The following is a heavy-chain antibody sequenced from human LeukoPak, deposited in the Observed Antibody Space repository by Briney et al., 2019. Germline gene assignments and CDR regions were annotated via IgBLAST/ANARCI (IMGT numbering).Heavy chain of an antibody. D-gene: IGHD3-10*01. CDR2: ISSSSSYI. CDR3: ARDSGEVFYFDY. V-gene: IGHV3-21*01. CDR1: GFTFSSYS. J-gene: IGHJ4*02. Sequence: PGGSLRLSCAASGFTFSSYSMNWVRQAPGKGLEWVSSISSSSSYIYYADSVKSRFTISRDNAKNSLYLQMNSLRAEDTAVYYCARDSGEVFYFDYWGQGTLVTVSS.